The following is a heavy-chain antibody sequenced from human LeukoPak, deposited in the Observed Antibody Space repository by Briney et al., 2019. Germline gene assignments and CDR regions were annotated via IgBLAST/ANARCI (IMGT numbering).Heavy chain of an antibody. J-gene: IGHJ4*02. D-gene: IGHD6-13*01. CDR2: IKQDGSEK. Sequence: GGSLRLSCAASGFTFSSYWMSWVRQAPGKGLEWVANIKQDGSEKYYVDSVKGRFTISRDNAKNSLYLQMNSLRAEDTAVYYCAGASIAAAGTYFDYWGQGTLVTVSS. CDR1: GFTFSSYW. V-gene: IGHV3-7*01. CDR3: AGASIAAAGTYFDY.